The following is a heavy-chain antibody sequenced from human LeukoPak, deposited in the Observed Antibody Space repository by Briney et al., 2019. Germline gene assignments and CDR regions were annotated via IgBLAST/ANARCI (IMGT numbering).Heavy chain of an antibody. CDR2: IYYNGST. Sequence: SETLSLTCTVSGGSISSYYWSWIRQPPGKGLEWIGYIYYNGSTNYNPSLKSRVTISVDTSKNQFSLKLSSVTAADTAVYYCARAIAVAVGAFDYWGQGTLVTVS. CDR1: GGSISSYY. V-gene: IGHV4-59*01. J-gene: IGHJ4*02. CDR3: ARAIAVAVGAFDY. D-gene: IGHD6-19*01.